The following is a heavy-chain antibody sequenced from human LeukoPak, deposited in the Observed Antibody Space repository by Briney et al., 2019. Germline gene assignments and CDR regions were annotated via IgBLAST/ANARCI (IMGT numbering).Heavy chain of an antibody. Sequence: GASVKVSCKASGYTFTGYYMHWVRQAPGQGLEWMGWINPNSGGTNYAQKFQGRVTMTRDTSISTAYMELSRLRSDDTAVYYCARLRRTLWFGEQIGKNNWFDPWGQGTLVTGSS. CDR2: INPNSGGT. D-gene: IGHD3-10*01. J-gene: IGHJ5*02. CDR3: ARLRRTLWFGEQIGKNNWFDP. CDR1: GYTFTGYY. V-gene: IGHV1-2*02.